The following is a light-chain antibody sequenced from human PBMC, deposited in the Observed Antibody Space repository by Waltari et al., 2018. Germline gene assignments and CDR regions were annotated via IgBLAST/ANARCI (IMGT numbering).Light chain of an antibody. Sequence: QSVLTQPPSASGTPGQSVTMSCSGSSSNIGKNSVNWYQQVPGTAPKLLIYSDHQRPSPVPARFFGSKSDTSASLAISVLQSDDEADYYCATWDDSLKGWVFGGGTKLTVL. CDR2: SDH. V-gene: IGLV1-44*01. CDR3: ATWDDSLKGWV. J-gene: IGLJ3*02. CDR1: SSNIGKNS.